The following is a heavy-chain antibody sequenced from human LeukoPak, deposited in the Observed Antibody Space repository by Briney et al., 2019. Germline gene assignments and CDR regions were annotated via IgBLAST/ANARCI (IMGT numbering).Heavy chain of an antibody. V-gene: IGHV4-4*07. D-gene: IGHD3-10*01. CDR1: GGSISSYY. J-gene: IGHJ5*02. CDR2: IYTSGST. CDR3: ARDSGTTGEVKFDP. Sequence: ASETLSLTCTVSGGSISSYYWSWIRQPPGKGLEWIGRIYTSGSTDYNPSLKSRVTMSVDTSKNQFSLKLSPVTAADTAVYYCARDSGTTGEVKFDPWGQGTLVTVSS.